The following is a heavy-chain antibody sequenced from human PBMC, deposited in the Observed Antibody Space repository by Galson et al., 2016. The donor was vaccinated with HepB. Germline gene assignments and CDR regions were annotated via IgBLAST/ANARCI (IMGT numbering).Heavy chain of an antibody. CDR1: GFKFRNYA. V-gene: IGHV3-23*01. Sequence: SLRLSCAGSGFKFRNYAMSWARQTPGKGLEWVATISVSGTGTYYAATLRGRFAISRDDSANTVYLQMRSLGVEDTAIYFCARYQRVTGTYYFDYWGQGTLVTVSS. CDR3: ARYQRVTGTYYFDY. J-gene: IGHJ4*02. CDR2: ISVSGTGT. D-gene: IGHD2-21*02.